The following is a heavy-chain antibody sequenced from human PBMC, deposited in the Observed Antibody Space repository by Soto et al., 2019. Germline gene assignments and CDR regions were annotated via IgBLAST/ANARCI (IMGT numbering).Heavy chain of an antibody. CDR2: ISYDGSNK. J-gene: IGHJ4*02. Sequence: QVQLVESGGGVVQPGRSLRLSCAASGFTFSSYAMHWVRQAPGKGLEWVAVISYDGSNKYYADSVKGRFTISRDNSKNTLYLQMNSLRAEDTAVYYGARDLYSYGYRYYFDSWGQGTLVTVSS. CDR3: ARDLYSYGYRYYFDS. V-gene: IGHV3-30-3*01. CDR1: GFTFSSYA. D-gene: IGHD5-18*01.